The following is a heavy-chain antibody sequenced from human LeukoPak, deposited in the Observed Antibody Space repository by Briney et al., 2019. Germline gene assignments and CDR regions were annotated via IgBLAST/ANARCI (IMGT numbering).Heavy chain of an antibody. Sequence: SETLSLTCTVSGYSISTGYYWDWIRQPPGQGLEWIGSIYHSGSTYYNPSLKSRVTISVDTSKNQFSLKLSSVTAADTAVYYCARTMITFGGVIVIPGSSWFDPWGQGTLVTVSS. V-gene: IGHV4-38-2*02. CDR3: ARTMITFGGVIVIPGSSWFDP. CDR1: GYSISTGYY. CDR2: IYHSGST. D-gene: IGHD3-16*02. J-gene: IGHJ5*02.